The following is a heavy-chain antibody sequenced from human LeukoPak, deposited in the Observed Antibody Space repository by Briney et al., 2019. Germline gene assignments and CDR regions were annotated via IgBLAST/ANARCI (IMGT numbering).Heavy chain of an antibody. CDR3: DSSGLDY. CDR2: IYSGGST. CDR1: GFTVSSDY. D-gene: IGHD3-22*01. Sequence: GGSLRLSCAASGFTVSSDYMTWVRQAPGKGLEWVSVIYSGGSTYYADSVKGRFTISRDNSKNTLYLQMNSLYYCARDLYYYDSSGLDYWGQGTLVTVSS. V-gene: IGHV3-53*01. J-gene: IGHJ4*02.